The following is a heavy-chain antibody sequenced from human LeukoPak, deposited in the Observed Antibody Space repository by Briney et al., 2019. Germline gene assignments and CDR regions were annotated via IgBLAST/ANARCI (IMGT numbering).Heavy chain of an antibody. CDR3: ARDTGYGDYVLGWYFDL. CDR2: IYYSGST. D-gene: IGHD4-17*01. CDR1: GGSISSYY. Sequence: SETLSLTCTVSGGSISSYYWSWIRQPPGKGLEWIGYIYYSGSTYYNPSLKSRVTISVDTSKNQFSLKLSSVTAADTAVYYCARDTGYGDYVLGWYFDLWGRGTLVTVSS. J-gene: IGHJ2*01. V-gene: IGHV4-59*12.